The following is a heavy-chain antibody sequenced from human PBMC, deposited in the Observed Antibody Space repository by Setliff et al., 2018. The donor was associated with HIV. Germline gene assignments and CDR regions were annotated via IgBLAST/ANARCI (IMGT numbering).Heavy chain of an antibody. Sequence: TLSLTCTVSGYSVSSGYYWGWIRQPPGKGLEWIGSIYHSGSTYYNPSLKSRVTISVDTSKNQFSLKLSSVTAADTAVYYCARTPEPIGIVGARGIDYWGQGTLVTVS. J-gene: IGHJ4*02. D-gene: IGHD1-26*01. CDR2: IYHSGST. V-gene: IGHV4-38-2*02. CDR1: GYSVSSGYY. CDR3: ARTPEPIGIVGARGIDY.